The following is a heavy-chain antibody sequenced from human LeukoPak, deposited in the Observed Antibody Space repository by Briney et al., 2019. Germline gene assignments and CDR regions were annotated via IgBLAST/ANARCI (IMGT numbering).Heavy chain of an antibody. CDR3: ARDLEKYYYYGMDV. D-gene: IGHD3-3*01. J-gene: IGHJ6*02. CDR2: IYYSGST. CDR1: GGSISSSSYY. Sequence: PSETLSLTCTVSGGSISSSSYYWGWIRQPPGKGLEWIGSIYYSGSTYYNPSLKSRVTISVDTSKNQFSLKLSSVTAADTAVYYCARDLEKYYYYGMDVWGQGTTVTVSS. V-gene: IGHV4-39*07.